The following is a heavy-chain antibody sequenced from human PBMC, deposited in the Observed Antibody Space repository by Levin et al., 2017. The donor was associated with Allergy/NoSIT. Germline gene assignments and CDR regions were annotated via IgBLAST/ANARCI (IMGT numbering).Heavy chain of an antibody. CDR1: GGSISSGGYS. V-gene: IGHV4-30-2*01. J-gene: IGHJ5*02. D-gene: IGHD3-3*01. CDR2: IYHSGST. Sequence: SETLSLTCAVSGGSISSGGYSWSWIRQPPGKGLEWIGYIYHSGSTYYNPSLKSRVTISVDRSKNQFSLKLSSVTAADTAVYYCASRYYDFWSGYGQGFDPWGQGTLVTVSS. CDR3: ASRYYDFWSGYGQGFDP.